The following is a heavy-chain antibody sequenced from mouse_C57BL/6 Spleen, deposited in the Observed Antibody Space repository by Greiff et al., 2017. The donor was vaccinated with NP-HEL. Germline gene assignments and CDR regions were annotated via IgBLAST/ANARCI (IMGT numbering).Heavy chain of an antibody. D-gene: IGHD2-4*01. V-gene: IGHV5-4*01. J-gene: IGHJ4*01. Sequence: EVQGVESGGGLVKPGGSLKLSCAASGFTFSSYAMSWVRQTPEKRLEWVATISDGGSYTYYPDNVKGRFTISRDNAKNNLYLQMSHLKSEDTAMYYCARDWDYDGDYAMDYWGQGTSVTVSS. CDR3: ARDWDYDGDYAMDY. CDR1: GFTFSSYA. CDR2: ISDGGSYT.